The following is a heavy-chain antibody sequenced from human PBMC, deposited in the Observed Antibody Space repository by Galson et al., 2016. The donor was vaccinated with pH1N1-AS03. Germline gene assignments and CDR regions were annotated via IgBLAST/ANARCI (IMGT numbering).Heavy chain of an antibody. CDR1: GYTFAYYY. J-gene: IGHJ4*02. V-gene: IGHV1-2*02. CDR3: ARGGGSALDS. CDR2: INPSSGGT. Sequence: SVKVSCKASGYTFAYYYVHWVRQAPGQGLEWMGWINPSSGGTEFAQKFQGTVSMTTDTSTRTAYMGLSRLRSDDTAVYYCARGGGSALDSWGQGTLVTVSS. D-gene: IGHD1-26*01.